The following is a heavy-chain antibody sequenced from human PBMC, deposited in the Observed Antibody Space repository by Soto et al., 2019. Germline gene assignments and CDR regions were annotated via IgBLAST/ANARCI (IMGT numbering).Heavy chain of an antibody. CDR3: ARGFPSSSRLGWLDP. CDR1: GYTFIAYY. CDR2: INPRDSDT. Sequence: QVQLVQSGAEVKKPGASVRVTCKASGYTFIAYYMHWVRQAPGQGLGWMGVINPRDSDTKYAQKFQGRVTMTRDTSTSTVFMEVNSLRSDDTAVYYCARGFPSSSRLGWLDPWGQGTLITVSS. J-gene: IGHJ5*02. V-gene: IGHV1-46*01. D-gene: IGHD2-2*01.